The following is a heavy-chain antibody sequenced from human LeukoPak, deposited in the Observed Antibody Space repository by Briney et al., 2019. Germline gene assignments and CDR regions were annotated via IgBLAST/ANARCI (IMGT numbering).Heavy chain of an antibody. J-gene: IGHJ4*02. V-gene: IGHV4-39*01. D-gene: IGHD3-10*01. CDR3: ARLPMAMGVFDY. CDR2: TYYSGST. CDR1: GGSNSSSSYY. Sequence: PSETLSLTCTVSGGSNSSSSYYWGWIRQPPGKGLEWIGSTYYSGSTYQNPSLKSRVSISVDTSKKQFSLKLSSVTAADTAVYYCARLPMAMGVFDYWGQGTLVTVSS.